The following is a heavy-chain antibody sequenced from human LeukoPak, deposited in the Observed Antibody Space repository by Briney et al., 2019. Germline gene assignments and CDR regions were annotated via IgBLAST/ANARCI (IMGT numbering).Heavy chain of an antibody. J-gene: IGHJ3*02. D-gene: IGHD5-12*01. CDR2: IGTAGDT. Sequence: PGGSLRLSCVASGFTFSSSDMHWVRQATGKGLEWVSAIGTAGDTYYPGSVKGRFTISRENAKNSLYLQMNSLRAEDTAVYYCARATRYSGYEDAFDIWGQGTMVTVSS. V-gene: IGHV3-13*01. CDR1: GFTFSSSD. CDR3: ARATRYSGYEDAFDI.